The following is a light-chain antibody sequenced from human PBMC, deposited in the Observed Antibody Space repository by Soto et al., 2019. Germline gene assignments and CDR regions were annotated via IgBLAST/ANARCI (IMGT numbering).Light chain of an antibody. CDR1: SSDVGSYDY. CDR2: DVN. Sequence: QSALTQPASVSGSPGQSITFSCTGTSSDVGSYDYVSWHQQHPGKAPKLIIHDVNNRPSGVPSRFSGSKSGNTASLIISGLQTEDEADYYCCAYSTSGTHVFGTGTKVTVL. J-gene: IGLJ1*01. CDR3: CAYSTSGTHV. V-gene: IGLV2-14*03.